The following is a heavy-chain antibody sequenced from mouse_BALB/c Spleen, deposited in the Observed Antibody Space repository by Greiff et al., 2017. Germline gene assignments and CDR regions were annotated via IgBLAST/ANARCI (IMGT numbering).Heavy chain of an antibody. CDR3: ARDYRYDGRYFDY. CDR1: GYAFTNYL. D-gene: IGHD2-14*01. V-gene: IGHV1-54*03. CDR2: INPGSGGT. Sequence: QVQLKQSGAELVRPGTSVKVSCKASGYAFTNYLIAWVKQRPGQGLEWIGVINPGSGGTNYNEKFKGKATLTADKSSSTAYMQLSSLTSDDSAVYFCARDYRYDGRYFDYWGQGTTLTVSS. J-gene: IGHJ2*01.